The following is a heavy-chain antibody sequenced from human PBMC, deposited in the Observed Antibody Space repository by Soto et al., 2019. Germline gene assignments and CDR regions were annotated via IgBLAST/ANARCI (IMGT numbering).Heavy chain of an antibody. CDR2: IIPIFGTA. D-gene: IGHD6-13*01. CDR3: AIKGIAAAGEGIYFQN. CDR1: GGTFSSYA. V-gene: IGHV1-69*12. J-gene: IGHJ1*01. Sequence: QVQLVQSGAEVKKPGSSVKVSCKASGGTFSSYAISWVRQAPGQGHEWMGGIIPIFGTANYAQKFQGRVTLTADESTSKAYMELSSLRSEDTAVYYCAIKGIAAAGEGIYFQNWGQGTLVTVSS.